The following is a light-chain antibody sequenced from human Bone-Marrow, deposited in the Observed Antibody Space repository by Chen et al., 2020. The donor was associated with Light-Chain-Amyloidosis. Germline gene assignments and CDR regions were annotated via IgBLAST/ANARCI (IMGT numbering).Light chain of an antibody. CDR3: LLYYGGARV. CDR2: STG. CDR1: TGAVTSGYY. Sequence: QTVVTQEPSLTVSPGGTVTLTCASSTGAVTSGYYPNWFQQKPGQAPRALIYSTGHKHSWTPARVSGSLLGGKAALNLSGVQPEDEAEYYCLLYYGGARVFGGGTKLTVL. V-gene: IGLV7-43*01. J-gene: IGLJ3*02.